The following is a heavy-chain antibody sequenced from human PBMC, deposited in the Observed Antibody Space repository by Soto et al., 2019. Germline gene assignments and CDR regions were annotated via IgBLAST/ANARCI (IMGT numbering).Heavy chain of an antibody. V-gene: IGHV1-18*01. Sequence: QVQLVQSGAEVKKPGASVKVSGKASGYTFTSYGISWVRQAPGQGLEGMGWISAYNGNTNYAQKLQGRVTMTTDTSTSTAYMELRSLRSDDTAVYYCARVHGTISALLRWFDPWGQGTLVTVSS. CDR2: ISAYNGNT. J-gene: IGHJ5*02. CDR3: ARVHGTISALLRWFDP. D-gene: IGHD3-3*01. CDR1: GYTFTSYG.